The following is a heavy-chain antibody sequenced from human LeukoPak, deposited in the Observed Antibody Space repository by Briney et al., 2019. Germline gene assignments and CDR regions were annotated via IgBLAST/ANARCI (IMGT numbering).Heavy chain of an antibody. V-gene: IGHV4-38-2*02. CDR3: AREQSGYSSGLGTFDY. CDR2: IYHSGST. CDR1: GYSISSGYY. Sequence: PPETLSLTCAVSGYSISSGYYWGWIRQPPGKGLEWIGSIYHSGSTYYNPSLKSRVTISVDTSKNQFSLKLSSVTAADTAVYYCAREQSGYSSGLGTFDYWGQGTLVTVSS. J-gene: IGHJ4*02. D-gene: IGHD6-19*01.